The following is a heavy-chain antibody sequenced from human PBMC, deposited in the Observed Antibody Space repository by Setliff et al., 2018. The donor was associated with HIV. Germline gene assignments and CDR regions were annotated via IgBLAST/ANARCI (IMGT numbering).Heavy chain of an antibody. CDR3: ARVFDLGWSGSQIDY. V-gene: IGHV3-48*03. Sequence: PGGSLRLSCAASGFTFSSYEMNWVRQAPGKGLEWVSYISSSGSTIYYADSVKGRFTISRDNAKNSLYLQMNSLRAEDTAVYYCARVFDLGWSGSQIDYWGQGTLVTVSS. D-gene: IGHD3-3*01. CDR2: ISSSGSTI. J-gene: IGHJ4*02. CDR1: GFTFSSYE.